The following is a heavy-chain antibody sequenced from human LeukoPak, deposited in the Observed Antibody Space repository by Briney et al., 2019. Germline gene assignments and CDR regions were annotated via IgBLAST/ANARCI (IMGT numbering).Heavy chain of an antibody. CDR3: ARASVDILTGYTYFHY. CDR2: IYTSGST. D-gene: IGHD3-9*01. Sequence: SQTLSLTCTVSGGSISSVSYYWSWIEQPAGKGLEWIGRIYTSGSTNYNPPLRSRVTISVDTSKNPFSLKLSSVTAADTAVYYCARASVDILTGYTYFHYWGQGILVTVSS. CDR1: GGSISSVSYY. V-gene: IGHV4-61*02. J-gene: IGHJ4*02.